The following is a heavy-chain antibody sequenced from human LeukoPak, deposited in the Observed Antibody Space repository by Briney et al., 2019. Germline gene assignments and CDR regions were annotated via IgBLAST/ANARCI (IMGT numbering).Heavy chain of an antibody. CDR3: ARDEGYYDSSGVFDY. V-gene: IGHV3-33*01. CDR1: GFTFSSYD. Sequence: PGRSLRLSCAASGFTFSSYDMHWVRQAPGKGLEWVAVIWYDGSNKYYADSVKGRFTISRDNSKNTLYLQMNSLRAEDTAVYYCARDEGYYDSSGVFDYWGQGTLVTVSS. J-gene: IGHJ4*02. CDR2: IWYDGSNK. D-gene: IGHD3-22*01.